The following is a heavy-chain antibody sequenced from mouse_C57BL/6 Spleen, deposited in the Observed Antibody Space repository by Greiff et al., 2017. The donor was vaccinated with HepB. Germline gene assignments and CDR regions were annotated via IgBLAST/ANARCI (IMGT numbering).Heavy chain of an antibody. Sequence: EVQVVESGGGLVKPGGSLKLSCAASGFTFSDYGMHWVRQAPEKGLEWVAYISSGSSTIYYADTVKGRFTISRDNAKNTLFLQMTSLRSEDTDMDYCARNYYPYAMDYWGQGTSVTVSS. J-gene: IGHJ4*01. CDR3: ARNYYPYAMDY. CDR2: ISSGSSTI. D-gene: IGHD1-1*01. CDR1: GFTFSDYG. V-gene: IGHV5-17*01.